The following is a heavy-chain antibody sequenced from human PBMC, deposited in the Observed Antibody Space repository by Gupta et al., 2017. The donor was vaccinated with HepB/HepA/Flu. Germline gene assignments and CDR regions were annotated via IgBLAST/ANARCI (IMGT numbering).Heavy chain of an antibody. CDR3: ARDGRADSPPPD. CDR1: GFTFSSYS. Sequence: EVQLVESGGGLVKPGGSLRLSCAASGFTFSSYSMNWVRQAPGKGLEWVSSISSSSSYIYYADSVKGRFTISRDNAKNSLYLQMNSLRAEDTAVYYGARDGRADSPPPDWGQGTRVTVSS. J-gene: IGHJ4*02. CDR2: ISSSSSYI. D-gene: IGHD3/OR15-3a*01. V-gene: IGHV3-21*01.